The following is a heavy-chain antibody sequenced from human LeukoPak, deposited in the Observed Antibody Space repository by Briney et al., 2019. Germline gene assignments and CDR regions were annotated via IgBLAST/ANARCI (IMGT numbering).Heavy chain of an antibody. D-gene: IGHD3-10*01. CDR2: ISYDGSNK. Sequence: GGSLRLSCAVSGFTFSSYGMHWVRQAPGKGLEWMAVISYDGSNKYYAESVEGRFTISRDNSQNTLSLQMNRLRPDDTGLYYCTKEGYYGSGSFPDYWGQGTLVTVSS. J-gene: IGHJ4*02. CDR1: GFTFSSYG. V-gene: IGHV3-30*18. CDR3: TKEGYYGSGSFPDY.